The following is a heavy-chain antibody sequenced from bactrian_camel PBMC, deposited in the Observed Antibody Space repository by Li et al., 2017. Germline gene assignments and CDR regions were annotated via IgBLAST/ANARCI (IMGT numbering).Heavy chain of an antibody. CDR1: GNTDDATC. V-gene: IGHV3S54*01. CDR3: SKDNPWASYGAPSG. Sequence: HVQLVESGGGSVQAGGSLRLSCEASGNTDDATCMGWFRQDPGKEREPVATIYLHGPMTWSADSVRGRFAISRDNPKNTLYLQLNSLKTEDTAMYYCSKDNPWASYGAPSGWGQGTQVTVS. CDR2: IYLHGPMT. J-gene: IGHJ4*01. D-gene: IGHD6*01.